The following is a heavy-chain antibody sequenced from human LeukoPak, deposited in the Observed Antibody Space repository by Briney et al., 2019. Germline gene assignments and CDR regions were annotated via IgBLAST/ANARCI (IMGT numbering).Heavy chain of an antibody. CDR3: ARLYNWNDFDY. Sequence: GGSLRLSCAASGLTFRDYYMSWIRQAPGKGPDWVSFISSSGTTMYYADSVKGRFNISRDNAKNSLYLQMSSLRAEDTAVYYCARLYNWNDFDYWGQGTLVTVSS. J-gene: IGHJ4*02. D-gene: IGHD1-1*01. CDR1: GLTFRDYY. V-gene: IGHV3-11*01. CDR2: ISSSGTTM.